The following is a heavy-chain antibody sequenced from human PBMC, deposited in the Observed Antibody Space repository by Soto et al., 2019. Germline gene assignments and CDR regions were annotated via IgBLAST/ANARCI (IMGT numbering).Heavy chain of an antibody. CDR3: ASARGGNFRYGMDV. CDR1: GYTISSYG. CDR2: IAHNGNT. J-gene: IGHJ6*02. D-gene: IGHD2-15*01. V-gene: IGHV1-18*01. Sequence: QVQLVQSGAEVKKPGASVKVSCKASGYTISSYGLSCVRQAPGQGLEWMGWIAHNGNTNYARKFQGRFTLTIDTPPGTAYAELRTLRSDDTAFYYCASARGGNFRYGMDVWGQGTSVTVSS.